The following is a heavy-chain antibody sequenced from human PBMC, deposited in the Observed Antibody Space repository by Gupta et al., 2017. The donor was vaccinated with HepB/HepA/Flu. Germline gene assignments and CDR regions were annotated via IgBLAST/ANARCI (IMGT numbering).Heavy chain of an antibody. CDR3: AVGLSGYDKYYFDY. CDR1: GGSISSGGYS. J-gene: IGHJ4*02. D-gene: IGHD5-12*01. V-gene: IGHV4-30-2*01. Sequence: QLQLQESGSGLVKPSQTLSLTCGVSGGSISSGGYSWNWILPPPGKGLEWIGYISHSGNTYYNPSLKSRVTISVVRSQNQFSLKLTSATAADTAVYYCAVGLSGYDKYYFDYWGQGTLVTGSS. CDR2: ISHSGNT.